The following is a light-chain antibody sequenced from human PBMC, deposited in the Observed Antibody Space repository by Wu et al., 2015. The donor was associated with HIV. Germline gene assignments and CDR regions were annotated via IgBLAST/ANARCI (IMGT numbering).Light chain of an antibody. J-gene: IGKJ4*01. CDR3: QQTYSMPLT. CDR1: QSISVY. V-gene: IGKV3-11*01. CDR2: DAS. Sequence: EIVLTQSPATLSLSPGERATLSCRASQSISVYLAWYQHKPGQAPRLLIYDASTRATGIPARFSGSGSGTDFTLTINILQPEDFATYYCQQTYSMPLTFGRRDRRWRSN.